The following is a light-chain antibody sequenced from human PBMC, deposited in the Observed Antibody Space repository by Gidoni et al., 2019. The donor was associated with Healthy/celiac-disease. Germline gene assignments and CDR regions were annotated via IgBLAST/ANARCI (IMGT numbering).Light chain of an antibody. Sequence: SYVRTLQPSVSDAPGPTARITCGGNNIGSKSVHWYQQKPGQAPVLVVYDDSDRPSGIPERFSGSNSGNTATLNISRVEDGDEADYYCQVWDSSSEVFGGGTKLTVL. CDR3: QVWDSSSEV. J-gene: IGLJ3*02. CDR1: NIGSKS. CDR2: DDS. V-gene: IGLV3-21*02.